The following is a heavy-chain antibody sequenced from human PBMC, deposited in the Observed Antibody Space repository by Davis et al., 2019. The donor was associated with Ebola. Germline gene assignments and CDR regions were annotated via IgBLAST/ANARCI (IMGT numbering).Heavy chain of an antibody. Sequence: SCKASGYTFTSYAMHWVRQAPGKGLEWVAVISYDGSNKYYADSVKGRFTISRDNSKNTLYLQMNSLRAEDTAVYYCTSSSWMGYWGQGTLVTVSS. CDR2: ISYDGSNK. V-gene: IGHV3-30-3*01. J-gene: IGHJ4*02. CDR1: GYTFTSYA. D-gene: IGHD6-13*01. CDR3: TSSSWMGY.